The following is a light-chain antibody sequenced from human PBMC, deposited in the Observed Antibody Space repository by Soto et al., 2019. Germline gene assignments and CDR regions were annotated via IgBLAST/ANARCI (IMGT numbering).Light chain of an antibody. Sequence: DIQMTQSPSSLSAPEGDRVTITCRASQSISSYLNWYQQKPGKAPKLLIYAASSLQSGVPSRFSGSGSGTDFTLTISSLQPEDFATYYCQQSYSTPLTFGGGTKVEIK. V-gene: IGKV1-39*01. CDR1: QSISSY. CDR3: QQSYSTPLT. CDR2: AAS. J-gene: IGKJ4*01.